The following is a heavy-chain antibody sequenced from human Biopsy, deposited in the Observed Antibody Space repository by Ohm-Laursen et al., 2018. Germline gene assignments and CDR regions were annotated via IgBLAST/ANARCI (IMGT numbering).Heavy chain of an antibody. D-gene: IGHD3-3*01. J-gene: IGHJ4*02. CDR3: ATPFQYYDSWGGYPPFDH. CDR2: IIAVSGLV. Sequence: SSVKVSCKASGGTFSNYAISWVRQAPGEGLEWMGGIIAVSGLVNYAPKFQGRVSITADKSTTTAHMELSNLKSEDTAVYYCATPFQYYDSWGGYPPFDHWGQGTLVTASS. CDR1: GGTFSNYA. V-gene: IGHV1-69*17.